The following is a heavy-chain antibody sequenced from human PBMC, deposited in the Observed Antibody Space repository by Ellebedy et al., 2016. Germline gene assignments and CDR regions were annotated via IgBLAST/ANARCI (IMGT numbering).Heavy chain of an antibody. Sequence: GGSLRLXXAASGFTFSSYGMHWVRQAPGKGLEWVAVISYDGSNKYYADSVKGRFTISRDNSKNTLYLQMNSLRAEDTAVYYCAKGVPHDYWGQGTLVTVSS. CDR2: ISYDGSNK. CDR1: GFTFSSYG. V-gene: IGHV3-30*18. D-gene: IGHD1-1*01. J-gene: IGHJ4*02. CDR3: AKGVPHDY.